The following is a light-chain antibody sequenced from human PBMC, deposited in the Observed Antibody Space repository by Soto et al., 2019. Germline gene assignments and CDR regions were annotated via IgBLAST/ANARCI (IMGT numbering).Light chain of an antibody. CDR1: SSNIGSNT. CDR3: AAWDDSLKGLI. J-gene: IGLJ2*01. CDR2: SNN. Sequence: QSVLTQPPSASGTPGQRVTISCSGSSSNIGSNTVNWYQQLPGTAPKLLIYSNNHRHSGVPDRFSGSKSGTSGSLAISGLQSEDEADYYCAAWDDSLKGLIFGGGTKLTVL. V-gene: IGLV1-44*01.